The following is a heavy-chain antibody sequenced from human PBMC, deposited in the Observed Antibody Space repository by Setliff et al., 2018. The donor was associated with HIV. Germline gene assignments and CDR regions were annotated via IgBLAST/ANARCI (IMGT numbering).Heavy chain of an antibody. CDR1: GFTFSSYW. V-gene: IGHV3-7*03. J-gene: IGHJ6*02. CDR2: IKQDGSEK. CDR3: AKSRDYQLLHYYGVDV. D-gene: IGHD2-2*01. Sequence: GGSLRLSCAASGFTFSSYWMSWVRQAPGKGLEWVANIKQDGSEKYYVDSVKGRFTISRDKSKNTMYLQMNSLRAEDTAVYYCAKSRDYQLLHYYGVDVWGQGTTVTVSS.